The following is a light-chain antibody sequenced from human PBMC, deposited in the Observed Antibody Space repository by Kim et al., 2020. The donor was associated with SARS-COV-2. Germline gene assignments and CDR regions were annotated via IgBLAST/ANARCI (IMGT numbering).Light chain of an antibody. Sequence: ALGQTVRITCQGDSRRSYYASWYQQKPGQAPVLVIYGKNNRPSGIPDRFSGSSSGNTASLTITGAQAEDEADYYCNSRDSSDNHLVFGGGTKLTVL. CDR2: GKN. J-gene: IGLJ3*02. V-gene: IGLV3-19*01. CDR3: NSRDSSDNHLV. CDR1: SRRSYY.